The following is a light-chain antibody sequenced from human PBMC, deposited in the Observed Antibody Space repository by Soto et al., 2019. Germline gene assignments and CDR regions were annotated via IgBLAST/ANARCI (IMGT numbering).Light chain of an antibody. J-gene: IGLJ1*01. CDR1: SSGVGIYNY. CDR2: EVT. Sequence: QSALTQPASVSGSPGQSIAISCTGTSSGVGIYNYVSWYQQHPGKVPKLIIYEVTNRPSGVSNRFSGSKSGNMASLIISGLQAEDEADYYCTSYTTSSTRVFGTGTKVTVL. V-gene: IGLV2-14*01. CDR3: TSYTTSSTRV.